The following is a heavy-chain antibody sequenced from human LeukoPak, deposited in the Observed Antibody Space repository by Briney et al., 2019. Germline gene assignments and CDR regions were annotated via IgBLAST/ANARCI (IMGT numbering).Heavy chain of an antibody. CDR2: ISSSGSTI. CDR3: ARVWGYSGYDFFYYMDV. D-gene: IGHD5-12*01. CDR1: GFSFSSYN. Sequence: PGGSLRLSCAASGFSFSSYNMNWVRQTPGKGLEWISYISSSGSTIYSADSVKGRFTMSRDNAKNSLYLQMNSLRAEDTAVYYCARVWGYSGYDFFYYMDVWGKGTTVTVSS. J-gene: IGHJ6*03. V-gene: IGHV3-48*03.